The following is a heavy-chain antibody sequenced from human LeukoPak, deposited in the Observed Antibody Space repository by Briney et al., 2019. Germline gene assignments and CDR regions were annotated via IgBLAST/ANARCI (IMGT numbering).Heavy chain of an antibody. CDR1: GFTFSSYA. D-gene: IGHD3-22*01. J-gene: IGHJ6*03. Sequence: GGSLRLSCAASGFTFSSYAMHWVRQAPGKGLEWVAVISYDGSNKYYADSVKGRFTISRDNAKNSLYLQMNSLRAEDTAVYYCARTPRYYYDSSGYYFASYYYYYYMDVWGKGTTVTISS. CDR3: ARTPRYYYDSSGYYFASYYYYYYMDV. CDR2: ISYDGSNK. V-gene: IGHV3-30*04.